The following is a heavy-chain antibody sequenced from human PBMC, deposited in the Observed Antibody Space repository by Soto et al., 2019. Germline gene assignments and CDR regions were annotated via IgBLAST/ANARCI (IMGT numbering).Heavy chain of an antibody. D-gene: IGHD7-27*01. CDR1: GFTFSSYS. J-gene: IGHJ4*02. CDR3: ASLLTGESFDY. Sequence: GGSLRLSCAASGFTFSSYSMNWVRQAPGKGLEGVSSISSSSSYIYYADSVKGRFTISRDNAKNSLYLQMNSLRAEDTAVYYCASLLTGESFDYWGQGTLVTVSS. V-gene: IGHV3-21*01. CDR2: ISSSSSYI.